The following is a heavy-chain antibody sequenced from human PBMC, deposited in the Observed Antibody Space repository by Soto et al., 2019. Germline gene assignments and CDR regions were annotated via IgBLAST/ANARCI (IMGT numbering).Heavy chain of an antibody. CDR3: ARDMHYGDGSLAGCDY. CDR1: GDSITGSY. D-gene: IGHD1-26*01. V-gene: IGHV4-59*01. Sequence: QVQLRESGPGLVKPSETLSLTCTVSGDSITGSYWSWIRQPPGKTLEWIGYIYHSGTTTYNPSLKRRGFKSVDTSKNQSSLRLSSRYAADTVVYYCARDMHYGDGSLAGCDYWGQGNLLTVSS. J-gene: IGHJ4*02. CDR2: IYHSGTT.